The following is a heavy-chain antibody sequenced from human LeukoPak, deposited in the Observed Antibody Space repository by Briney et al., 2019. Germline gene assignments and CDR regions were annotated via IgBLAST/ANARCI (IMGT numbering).Heavy chain of an antibody. Sequence: KPSETLSLTCIVSSGSINDYYWSWIRQPPGKGLEWIGYIYYSGSTSYNPSLKSRATISVDTSKNHLSLKLSSVTAAVTAVYYCASVHNSRTYWFDPWGQGTLVTVSS. V-gene: IGHV4-59*01. J-gene: IGHJ5*02. CDR1: SGSINDYY. CDR2: IYYSGST. D-gene: IGHD2-2*01. CDR3: ASVHNSRTYWFDP.